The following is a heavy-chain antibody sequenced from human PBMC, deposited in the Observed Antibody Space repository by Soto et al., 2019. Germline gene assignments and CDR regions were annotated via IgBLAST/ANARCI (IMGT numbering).Heavy chain of an antibody. V-gene: IGHV4-59*01. D-gene: IGHD6-19*01. CDR1: GGSISSYY. Sequence: QVQLQESGPGLVKPSETLSLTCTVSGGSISSYYWSWIRQPPGKGLEWIGYISYSGTTNYNPSLKSRVTISVDTSKNQFSLKLSSMTAADTAVYYCARDQGGGWSNIDYWGQGTLVTVSS. CDR2: ISYSGTT. CDR3: ARDQGGGWSNIDY. J-gene: IGHJ4*02.